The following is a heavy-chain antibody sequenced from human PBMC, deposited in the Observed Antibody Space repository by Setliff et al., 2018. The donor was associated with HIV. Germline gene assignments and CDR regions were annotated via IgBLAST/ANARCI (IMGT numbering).Heavy chain of an antibody. V-gene: IGHV4-38-2*01. Sequence: SETLSLTCAVSGYSISIGYYWGWIRQPPGKGLEWIGNIYHSGSTNYNPSLKSRVTISVDTSKNQFSLKLSSVTAADTAVYYCAAASSWDPLLDYWGQGTLVTVSS. D-gene: IGHD6-13*01. J-gene: IGHJ4*02. CDR3: AAASSWDPLLDY. CDR2: IYHSGST. CDR1: GYSISIGYY.